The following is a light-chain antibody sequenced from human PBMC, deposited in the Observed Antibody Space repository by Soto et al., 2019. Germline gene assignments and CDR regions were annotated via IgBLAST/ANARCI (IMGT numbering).Light chain of an antibody. CDR2: DAS. V-gene: IGKV1-5*01. CDR1: QSISSW. J-gene: IGKJ1*01. CDR3: QQYNSYSRT. Sequence: IRMTQSPSTLSASVGDRVTITCRASQSISSWLAWYQQKPGKAPKLLIYDASSLESGVPSRFSGSGSGTEFTLTISSLQPDDFATYYCQQYNSYSRTFGQGTKV.